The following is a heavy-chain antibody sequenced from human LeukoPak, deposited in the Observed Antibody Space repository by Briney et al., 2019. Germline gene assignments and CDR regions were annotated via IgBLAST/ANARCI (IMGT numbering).Heavy chain of an antibody. J-gene: IGHJ3*01. Sequence: GGSLRLSCAAPGFTFSSYWMHWVRQAPGKGLVWVSRITSDGSSTNYADSVKGRFTISRDNAKDTLYLQMNSLRAGDTAVYYCARGSGYGLFDVWGQGTMVTVSS. D-gene: IGHD3-22*01. CDR3: ARGSGYGLFDV. CDR2: ITSDGSST. V-gene: IGHV3-74*01. CDR1: GFTFSSYW.